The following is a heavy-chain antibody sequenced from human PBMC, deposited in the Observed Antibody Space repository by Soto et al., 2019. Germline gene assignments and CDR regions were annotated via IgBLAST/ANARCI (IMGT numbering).Heavy chain of an antibody. J-gene: IGHJ5*02. Sequence: ASVKVSCKASGYTFTSYYMHWVRQAPGQGLEWMGIINPSGGSTSYAQKFQGRVTMTRDTSTSTVYMGLSSLRSEDTAVYYCARDRIAAAGPNWFDPWGQGTLVTVSS. V-gene: IGHV1-46*03. CDR2: INPSGGST. CDR3: ARDRIAAAGPNWFDP. D-gene: IGHD6-13*01. CDR1: GYTFTSYY.